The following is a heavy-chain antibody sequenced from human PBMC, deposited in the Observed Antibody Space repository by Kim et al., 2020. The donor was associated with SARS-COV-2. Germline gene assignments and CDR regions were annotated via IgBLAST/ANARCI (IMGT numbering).Heavy chain of an antibody. CDR3: AAGGDGYNYVDY. J-gene: IGHJ4*02. Sequence: NYAQKFQGRVTSTADESTSTAYMELSSLRSEDTAVYYCAAGGDGYNYVDYWGQGTLVTVSS. V-gene: IGHV1-69*01. D-gene: IGHD3-16*01.